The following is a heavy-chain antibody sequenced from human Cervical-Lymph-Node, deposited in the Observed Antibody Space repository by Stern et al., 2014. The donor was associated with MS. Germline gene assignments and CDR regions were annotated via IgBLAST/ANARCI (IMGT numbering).Heavy chain of an antibody. V-gene: IGHV1-69*01. CDR2: ILPCCGTH. J-gene: IGHJ5*02. Sequence: QEQLVQSGAEVTKPGSSVKVSCKASGGTFSKFPSSWVRQAPGQGLEWMGGILPCCGTHTYAEEFRVWFTISADVSTSTVYMELSSLRSDDTAVYYCALSSETSDRWYSLGYDLWGQGTLVTVSS. CDR3: ALSSETSDRWYSLGYDL. CDR1: GGTFSKFP. D-gene: IGHD6-13*01.